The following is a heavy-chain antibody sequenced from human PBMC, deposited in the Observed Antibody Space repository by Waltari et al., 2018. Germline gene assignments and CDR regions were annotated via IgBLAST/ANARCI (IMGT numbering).Heavy chain of an antibody. D-gene: IGHD3-10*01. J-gene: IGHJ3*02. V-gene: IGHV3-21*01. Sequence: EVQLVESGGGLVKPGGSLRLSCAASGFTFSSYSMNWVRQAPGKGLSCVSFISSSISYLDYADSVNGRFTISSDNAKHSLYLQINILRTEDTAVYYCSPSGVDAFDIWGQGTIVTVSS. CDR3: SPSGVDAFDI. CDR2: ISSSISYL. CDR1: GFTFSSYS.